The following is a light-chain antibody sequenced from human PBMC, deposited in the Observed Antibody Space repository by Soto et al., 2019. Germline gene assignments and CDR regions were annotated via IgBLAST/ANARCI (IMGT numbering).Light chain of an antibody. V-gene: IGLV4-60*03. CDR2: LEGSGSY. CDR3: ETWDSNTRV. CDR1: SGHSHNI. Sequence: QLVLTQSSSASASLGSSVKLSCTLNSGHSHNIIAWHQQQPGKAPRYLMNLEGSGSYNKGSGIPDRFSGSSSGADRYLTISNLQSEDEADYYCETWDSNTRVFGGGTKVTVL. J-gene: IGLJ3*02.